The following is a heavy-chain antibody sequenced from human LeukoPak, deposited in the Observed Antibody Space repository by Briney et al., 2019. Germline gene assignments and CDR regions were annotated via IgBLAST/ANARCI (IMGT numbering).Heavy chain of an antibody. V-gene: IGHV1-3*01. J-gene: IGHJ5*02. CDR3: ARAQRGGYCSGGSCYKDWFDP. CDR1: GYTFTSYA. Sequence: VASVKVSCTASGYTFTSYAMHWVRQAPGQRLEWMGWINAGNGNTKYSQKFQGRVTITRDTSASTAYMELSSLRSEDTAVYYYARAQRGGYCSGGSCYKDWFDPWGQGTLVTVSS. CDR2: INAGNGNT. D-gene: IGHD2-15*01.